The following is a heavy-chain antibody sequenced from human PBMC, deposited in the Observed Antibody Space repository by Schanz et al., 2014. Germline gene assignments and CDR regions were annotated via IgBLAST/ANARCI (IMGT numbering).Heavy chain of an antibody. J-gene: IGHJ5*02. CDR1: GFTFSAYW. V-gene: IGHV3-23*04. CDR2: ISGSGAGT. CDR3: ARGGGAAAST. D-gene: IGHD6-13*01. Sequence: EVQLVEYGGGLVQPGESLRLSCAASGFTFSAYWMAWVRQAPGKGLEWVSAISGSGAGTYYADSVKGRFTFSRDNSKNTLYLQMNSLRAEDTAVYYCARGGGAAASTWGQGTLVTVSS.